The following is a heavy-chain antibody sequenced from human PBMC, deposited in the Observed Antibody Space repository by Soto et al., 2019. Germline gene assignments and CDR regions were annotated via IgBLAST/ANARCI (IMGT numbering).Heavy chain of an antibody. D-gene: IGHD3-10*01. J-gene: IGHJ6*01. CDR3: AADGMVRGATGFYYYYGMYG. CDR2: IVVGSGNT. Sequence: VQLVRQARGQRLEWIGLIVVGSGNTNYAQKFQERVTITRDMSTSTAYMELSSLRSEDTAVYYCAADGMVRGATGFYYYYGMYGGGQGTTVTSPQ. V-gene: IGHV1-58*01.